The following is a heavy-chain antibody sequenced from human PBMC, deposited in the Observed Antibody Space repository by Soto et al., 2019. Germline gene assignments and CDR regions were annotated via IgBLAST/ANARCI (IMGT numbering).Heavy chain of an antibody. Sequence: PSETLSFTCAVYGGSSSGYYWSWIRQPPGKGLEWIGEINHSGSTNYNPSLKSRVTISVDTSKNQFSLKLSSVTAADTAVYYCARGWGVTVTTYYYYYYGMDVWGQGTTVTVSS. CDR2: INHSGST. J-gene: IGHJ6*02. V-gene: IGHV4-34*01. CDR1: GGSSSGYY. CDR3: ARGWGVTVTTYYYYYYGMDV. D-gene: IGHD4-4*01.